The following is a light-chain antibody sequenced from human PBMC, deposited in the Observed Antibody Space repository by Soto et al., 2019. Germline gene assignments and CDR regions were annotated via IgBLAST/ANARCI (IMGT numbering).Light chain of an antibody. CDR2: GAS. V-gene: IGKV3-20*01. CDR1: QSVSSSY. J-gene: IGKJ4*01. Sequence: EIVLTQSPGTLSLSPGERATLSCRASQSVSSSYLAWYQQKPCQAPRLLIYGASSRATGIPDRFSGSGSGTDFTLTISRLEPEDFAVYYCHQYYSSPLTFGGGTKVEIK. CDR3: HQYYSSPLT.